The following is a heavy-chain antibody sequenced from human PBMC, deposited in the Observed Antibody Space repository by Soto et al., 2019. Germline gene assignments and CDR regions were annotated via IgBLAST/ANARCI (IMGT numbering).Heavy chain of an antibody. CDR2: IYTDGST. J-gene: IGHJ4*02. D-gene: IGHD5-12*01. V-gene: IGHV3-66*01. Sequence: EVQLVESGGGLVHPGGSLRLSCAVSGFTVSTNYMTWVRQAPGKGLEWVSVIYTDGSTHHTDSVQGRFTISRDNSKTYLYLQMDRLRPEDTAVYYCASAPWLIPNSWGQGTLVTVSS. CDR1: GFTVSTNY. CDR3: ASAPWLIPNS.